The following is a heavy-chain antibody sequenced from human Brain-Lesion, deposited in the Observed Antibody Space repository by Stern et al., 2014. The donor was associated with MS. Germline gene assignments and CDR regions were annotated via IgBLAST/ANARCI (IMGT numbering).Heavy chain of an antibody. CDR3: ARGERWFDS. Sequence: EVQLVESGGGLVQPGGSLRLSCAASGFTFSNYWMHWVRQAPGKGLEWVSRVKNDGRRTSYAVSVKGRFTMSRDNAKNTLYLQMNSLRVEDTAIYYCARGERWFDSWGQGTLVTVSS. CDR2: VKNDGRRT. V-gene: IGHV3-74*02. D-gene: IGHD3-10*01. CDR1: GFTFSNYW. J-gene: IGHJ5*01.